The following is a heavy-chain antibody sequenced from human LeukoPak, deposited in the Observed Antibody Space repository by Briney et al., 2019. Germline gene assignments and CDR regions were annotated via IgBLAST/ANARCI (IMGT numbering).Heavy chain of an antibody. CDR3: ARGIKGLGKDY. J-gene: IGHJ4*02. CDR2: INPNSGGT. Sequence: ASVNVSCKASGYNFTGDYMHWVRQAAGQGLEGMGWINPNSGGTNYAQKFQGRVTMTRNTSISTAYMELSSLRSEDTAVYYCARGIKGLGKDYWGQGTLVTVSS. V-gene: IGHV1-2*02. D-gene: IGHD3/OR15-3a*01. CDR1: GYNFTGDY.